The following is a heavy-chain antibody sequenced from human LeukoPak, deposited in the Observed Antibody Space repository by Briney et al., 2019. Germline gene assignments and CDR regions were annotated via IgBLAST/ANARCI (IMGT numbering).Heavy chain of an antibody. V-gene: IGHV4-34*01. D-gene: IGHD1-1*01. CDR1: GGSISSGGYY. CDR3: ARGGRYAPSYYFDY. J-gene: IGHJ4*02. Sequence: SETLSLTCAVSGGSISSGGYYWSWIRQPPGKGLEWIGEINHSGSTNYNPSLKSRVTISVDTSKNQFSLKLSSVTAADTAVYYCARGGRYAPSYYFDYWGQGTLVTVSS. CDR2: INHSGST.